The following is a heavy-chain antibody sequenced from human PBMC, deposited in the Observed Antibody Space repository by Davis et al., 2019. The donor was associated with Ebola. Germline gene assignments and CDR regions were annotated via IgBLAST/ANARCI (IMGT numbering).Heavy chain of an antibody. CDR2: VILKSGAT. D-gene: IGHD4-11*01. CDR3: AGGHNYAHEY. CDR1: GYTFTDYN. Sequence: ASVKVSCKASGYTFTDYNIHWMRQAPGQGLEWLGRVILKSGATNYAQKFQGRVTMTRDTSISTVYMELSSLRYDDTADYYCAGGHNYAHEYWGQGTLVTDSS. V-gene: IGHV1-2*06. J-gene: IGHJ4*02.